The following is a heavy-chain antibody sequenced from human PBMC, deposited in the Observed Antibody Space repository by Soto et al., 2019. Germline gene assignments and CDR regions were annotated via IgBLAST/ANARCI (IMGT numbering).Heavy chain of an antibody. D-gene: IGHD6-13*01. Sequence: GASVKVSCKASGGTFSSYAISWVRQAPGQGLEWMGGIIPIFGTANYAQKFQGRVTITADESTSTAYMELSSLRSEDTAVYYCARGEQQLDRYPRYNWFDPWGQGTLVTVSS. CDR2: IIPIFGTA. CDR1: GGTFSSYA. CDR3: ARGEQQLDRYPRYNWFDP. V-gene: IGHV1-69*13. J-gene: IGHJ5*02.